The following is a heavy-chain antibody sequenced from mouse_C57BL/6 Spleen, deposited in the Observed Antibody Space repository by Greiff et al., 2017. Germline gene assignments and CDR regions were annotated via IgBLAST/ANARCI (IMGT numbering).Heavy chain of an antibody. J-gene: IGHJ4*01. CDR3: ARTSEGAMDY. Sequence: EVQVVESGAELVKPGASVKLSCTASGFNIKDYYMHWVKQRTEQGLEWIGRIDPEDGETKYAPKFQGKATITADTSSTTAYLQLSSLTSEAAAVYYCARTSEGAMDYWGQGTSVTVSS. CDR2: IDPEDGET. CDR1: GFNIKDYY. V-gene: IGHV14-2*01.